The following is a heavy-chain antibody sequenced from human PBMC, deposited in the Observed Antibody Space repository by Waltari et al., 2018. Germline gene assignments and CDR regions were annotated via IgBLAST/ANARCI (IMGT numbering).Heavy chain of an antibody. D-gene: IGHD3-16*01. CDR1: GGSISRGSYY. Sequence: QVQLQESGPGLVKPSQTLSLTCTVSGGSISRGSYYWSWIRQPAGKGLEWIGYIYTSGSTNYNPSLKSRVTISVDTSKNQFSLKLSSVTAADTAVYYCARDFMITFGGVRVNAFDIWGQGTMVTVSS. J-gene: IGHJ3*02. CDR2: IYTSGST. V-gene: IGHV4-61*09. CDR3: ARDFMITFGGVRVNAFDI.